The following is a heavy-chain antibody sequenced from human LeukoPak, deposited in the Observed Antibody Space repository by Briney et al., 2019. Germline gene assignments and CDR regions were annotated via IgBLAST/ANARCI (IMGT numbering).Heavy chain of an antibody. J-gene: IGHJ6*03. D-gene: IGHD6-6*01. CDR3: ARGGSIAAPYYYYYYYMDV. Sequence: SETLSLTCTVSGGSINSYWSWIRQPAGKGLEWIGRISGSGTITYNPALQSRLSISIDTSKNQFSLKLSSVTAADTAVYYCARGGSIAAPYYYYYYYMDVWGKGTTVTVSS. V-gene: IGHV4-4*07. CDR2: ISGSGTI. CDR1: GGSINSY.